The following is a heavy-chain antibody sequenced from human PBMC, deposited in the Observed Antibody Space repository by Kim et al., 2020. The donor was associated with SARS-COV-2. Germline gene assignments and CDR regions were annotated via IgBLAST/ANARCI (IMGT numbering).Heavy chain of an antibody. J-gene: IGHJ3*01. D-gene: IGHD3-22*01. V-gene: IGHV3-23*01. Sequence: YADSVKGRFTISRDNSKNTLYLQMNRLRAEDTAVYYCAKTMKQEVNVFDVWGQGTMVTVSS. CDR3: AKTMKQEVNVFDV.